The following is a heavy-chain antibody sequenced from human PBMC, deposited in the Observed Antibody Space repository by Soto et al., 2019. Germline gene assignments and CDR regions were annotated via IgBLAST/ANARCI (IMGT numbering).Heavy chain of an antibody. Sequence: GGSLRLSCAASGFTFSSYAMNWVRQAPGKGLEWVSAISGSGGSTYYADSVKGRLTISRDNSKNTLYLQMNSLRAEDTAVYYGAKDFGGRGWFDPWGQGTLVTVSS. CDR2: ISGSGGST. V-gene: IGHV3-23*01. J-gene: IGHJ5*02. CDR3: AKDFGGRGWFDP. D-gene: IGHD2-15*01. CDR1: GFTFSSYA.